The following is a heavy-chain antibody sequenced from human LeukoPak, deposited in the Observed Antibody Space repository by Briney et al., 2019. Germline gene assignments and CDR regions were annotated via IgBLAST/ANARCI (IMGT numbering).Heavy chain of an antibody. CDR3: AREGGYVFDY. CDR2: ISYDGSNK. D-gene: IGHD5-12*01. J-gene: IGHJ4*02. V-gene: IGHV3-30*03. Sequence: GGSLRLSCAASGFTFSSYAMSWVRQAPGKGLEWVAVISYDGSNKYYADSVKGRFTISRDNSKNTLYLQMNSLRPEDTAMYYCAREGGYVFDYWGQGTLVTVSS. CDR1: GFTFSSYA.